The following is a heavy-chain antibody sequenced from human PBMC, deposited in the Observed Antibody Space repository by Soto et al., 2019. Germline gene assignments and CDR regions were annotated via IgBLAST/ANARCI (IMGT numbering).Heavy chain of an antibody. Sequence: GGSLRLSCVASGFTFRHYAMSWVRQSPGKGLEWVSIISRVGESTYYADSVKGRFTISKDNSKNMLYLQMNSLRAEDTAVYFCVKGAWLDYWGQGNMVTVSS. CDR1: GFTFRHYA. V-gene: IGHV3-23*01. J-gene: IGHJ4*02. CDR2: ISRVGEST. CDR3: VKGAWLDY.